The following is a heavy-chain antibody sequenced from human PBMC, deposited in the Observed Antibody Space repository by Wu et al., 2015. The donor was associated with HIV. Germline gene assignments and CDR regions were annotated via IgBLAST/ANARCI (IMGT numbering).Heavy chain of an antibody. V-gene: IGHV1-69*13. CDR2: IIPIFGTA. CDR3: ARDRDYYGSGSYSQYYYYGMDV. Sequence: QVQLVQSGAEVKKPGSSVKVSCKASGGTFSSYAISWVRQAPGQGLEWMGRIIPIFGTANYAQKFQGRVTITADESTSTAYMELSSLRSEDTAVYYCARDRDYYGSGSYSQYYYYGMDVWGQGTTVTVSS. CDR1: GGTFSSYA. D-gene: IGHD3-10*01. J-gene: IGHJ6*02.